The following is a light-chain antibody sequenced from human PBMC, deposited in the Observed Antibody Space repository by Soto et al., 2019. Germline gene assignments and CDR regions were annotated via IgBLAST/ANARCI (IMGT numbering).Light chain of an antibody. CDR1: SSDVGSYDL. CDR2: TFA. V-gene: IGLV2-14*02. J-gene: IGLJ3*02. CDR3: ASWDVSLNAWV. Sequence: QSALTQPASVSGSPGQSITISCTGTSSDVGSYDLVSWYQQHPGTAPKLLIYTFAQRPSGVPDRFSGSKSGTSASLAISGLQSEDEADYYCASWDVSLNAWVFGGGTKVTVL.